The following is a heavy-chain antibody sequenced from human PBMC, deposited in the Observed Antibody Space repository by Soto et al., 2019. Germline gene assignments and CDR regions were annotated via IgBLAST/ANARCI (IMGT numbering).Heavy chain of an antibody. CDR3: ARDMGQRWGPEYSYDNYYYDYGMDG. CDR1: GYTFTSYG. V-gene: IGHV1-18*01. D-gene: IGHD5-18*01. CDR2: ISAYNGNT. Sequence: QVQLVQSGAEVKKPGASVKVSCKASGYTFTSYGISWVRQAPGQGLEWMGWISAYNGNTNYAQKRQGRVTMTTDTSTSTAYMELRRLRSDDTAVYYCARDMGQRWGPEYSYDNYYYDYGMDGWGQGTTVTVSS. J-gene: IGHJ6*02.